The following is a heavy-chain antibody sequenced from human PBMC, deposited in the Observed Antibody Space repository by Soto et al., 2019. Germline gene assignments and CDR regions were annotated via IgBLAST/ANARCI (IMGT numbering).Heavy chain of an antibody. CDR1: GASISSYY. J-gene: IGHJ6*02. CDR3: ARGPLAYNWNDQYYYGMGV. D-gene: IGHD1-20*01. Sequence: SETLSLTCTVSGASISSYYWSWIRQPPGKGLEWIGYIYYSGSTNYNPSLKSRVTISVDTSKTQFSLKLSSVTAADTAVYYCARGPLAYNWNDQYYYGMGVWGQGTTVTVSS. V-gene: IGHV4-59*01. CDR2: IYYSGST.